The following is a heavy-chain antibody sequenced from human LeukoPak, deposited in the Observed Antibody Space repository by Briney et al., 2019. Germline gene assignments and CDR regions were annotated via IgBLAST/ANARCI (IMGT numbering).Heavy chain of an antibody. J-gene: IGHJ4*02. D-gene: IGHD3-22*01. V-gene: IGHV4-61*01. CDR3: ARGGYYYDSSGYSPYWY. CDR2: IYYSGST. CDR1: GGSVSSGSYY. Sequence: SETLSLTCTVSGGSVSSGSYYWSWIRQPPGEGLEWIGYIYYSGSTNYNPSLKSRVTISVDTSKNQFSLKLSSVAAADTAVYYCARGGYYYDSSGYSPYWYWGQGTLVTVSS.